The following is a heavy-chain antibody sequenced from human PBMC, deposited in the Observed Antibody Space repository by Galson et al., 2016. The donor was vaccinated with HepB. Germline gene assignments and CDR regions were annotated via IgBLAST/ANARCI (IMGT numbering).Heavy chain of an antibody. D-gene: IGHD4-17*01. CDR3: ARGVYGDYVPDY. CDR2: IYYSGST. J-gene: IGHJ4*02. CDR1: GGSISSGAYY. V-gene: IGHV4-30-4*08. Sequence: TLSLTCTVSGGSISSGAYYWSWIRQPPGKGLEWIGYIYYSGSTYCKPSLKSRVITSVDTSKNQFSLRLSSVTAADTAVYYCARGVYGDYVPDYWGQGILVIVSS.